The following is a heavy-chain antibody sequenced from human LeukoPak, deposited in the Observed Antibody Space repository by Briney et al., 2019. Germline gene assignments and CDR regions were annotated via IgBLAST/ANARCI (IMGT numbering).Heavy chain of an antibody. J-gene: IGHJ6*02. CDR3: ARDRGVYCTNGVCYGPYYYYYGMDV. CDR1: GLTFSSYS. CDR2: ISSSSSYI. Sequence: GGSLRLSCAASGLTFSSYSMNWVRQAPGKGLEWVSSISSSSSYIYYADSVKGRFTISRDNAKNSLYLQMNSLRAEDTAVYYCARDRGVYCTNGVCYGPYYYYYGMDVWGQGTRVTVSS. D-gene: IGHD2-8*01. V-gene: IGHV3-21*01.